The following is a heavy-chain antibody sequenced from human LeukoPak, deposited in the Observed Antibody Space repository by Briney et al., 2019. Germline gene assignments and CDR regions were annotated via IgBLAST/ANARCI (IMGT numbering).Heavy chain of an antibody. CDR2: ISGSGDST. J-gene: IGHJ4*02. D-gene: IGHD2-15*01. V-gene: IGHV3-23*01. Sequence: GGSLRLSCVASGFTFSTYAMSWVRQAPGKGLDWVSLISGSGDSTYYADSVKGRFIISRDNSKNTLYLQLNSLRAEDTALYYCAKRSLFIPNRSDFDFWGQGTLVTVPS. CDR1: GFTFSTYA. CDR3: AKRSLFIPNRSDFDF.